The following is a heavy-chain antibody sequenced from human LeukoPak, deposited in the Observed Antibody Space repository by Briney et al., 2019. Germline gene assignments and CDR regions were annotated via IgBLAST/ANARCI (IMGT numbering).Heavy chain of an antibody. Sequence: ASVKVSCKVSGYTLTELSMHWVRQAPGQGLEWMGWINTNTGNPTYAQGFTGRFVFSLDTSVSTAYLQISSLKAEDTAVYYCARERDYVIDYWGQGTLVTVSS. CDR1: GYTLTELS. CDR3: ARERDYVIDY. J-gene: IGHJ4*02. CDR2: INTNTGNP. D-gene: IGHD4-17*01. V-gene: IGHV7-4-1*02.